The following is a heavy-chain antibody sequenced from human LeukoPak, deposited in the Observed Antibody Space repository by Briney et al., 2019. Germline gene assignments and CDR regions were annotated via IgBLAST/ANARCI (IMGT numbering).Heavy chain of an antibody. Sequence: SETLSLTCTVSGGSISAYYWSWIRQPPGKGLEGIADFLYSGSTNYNPSLKSRVTIPLDTSKNQFSLKLNSVTAADTAVYYCAGGRSGYYGSGSYDNWGQGTLVTVSS. V-gene: IGHV4-59*01. CDR1: GGSISAYY. CDR2: FLYSGST. D-gene: IGHD3-10*01. CDR3: AGGRSGYYGSGSYDN. J-gene: IGHJ4*02.